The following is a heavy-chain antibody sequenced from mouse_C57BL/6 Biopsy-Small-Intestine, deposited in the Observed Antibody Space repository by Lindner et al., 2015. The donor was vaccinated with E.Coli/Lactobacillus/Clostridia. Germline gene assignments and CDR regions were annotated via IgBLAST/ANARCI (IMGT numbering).Heavy chain of an antibody. Sequence: VQLQESGAELMKPGASVKMSCKATGYTFTGYWIEWVKQRPGQGLEWIGVINPGSGGTNYNEKFKGKATFTADTSSNTAYMQLSSLTTEDSAIYYCARGSYYSNPWYFDVWGTGTTVTVSS. CDR1: GYTFTGYW. D-gene: IGHD2-5*01. CDR3: ARGSYYSNPWYFDV. V-gene: IGHV1-9*01. CDR2: INPGSGGT. J-gene: IGHJ1*03.